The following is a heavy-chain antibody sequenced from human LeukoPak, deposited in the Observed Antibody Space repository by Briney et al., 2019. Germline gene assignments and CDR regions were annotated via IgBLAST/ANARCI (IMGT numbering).Heavy chain of an antibody. J-gene: IGHJ2*01. CDR1: EYTFRGYW. D-gene: IGHD3-22*01. CDR3: ARSHYYDSSGYSRLWHFDL. V-gene: IGHV5-51*01. CDR2: IYPGDSDT. Sequence: GESLKISCKGSEYTFRGYWIAWVRQKPGEGLGWMGIIYPGDSDTRYSPSSQGQVTISVDKSISTAYLHWISLKASDTAMYYCARSHYYDSSGYSRLWHFDLWGRGTLVTVSS.